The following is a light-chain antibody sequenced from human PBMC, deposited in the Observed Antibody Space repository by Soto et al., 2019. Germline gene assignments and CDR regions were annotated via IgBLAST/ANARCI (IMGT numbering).Light chain of an antibody. V-gene: IGLV2-8*01. CDR1: SSDVAIYNR. Sequence: QSALTQPRSVSGSPGQSVTISCTGHSSDVAIYNRVSWYQQPPGTAPRLIIYEVSERPSGVPDRFSGSKSGNTASLTVSGLQAEDEADYYCSSYAGSNNRGVFGSGTKLTVL. CDR2: EVS. CDR3: SSYAGSNNRGV. J-gene: IGLJ1*01.